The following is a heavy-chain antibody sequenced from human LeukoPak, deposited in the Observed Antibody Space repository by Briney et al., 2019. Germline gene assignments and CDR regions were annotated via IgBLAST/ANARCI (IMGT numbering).Heavy chain of an antibody. Sequence: ASVKVSCKSSGYTFTTYDINWVRQATGQGLEWMGWMNPNRGNTGYTQKFQGRVTMTRNTYISTAYMELSSLRSEDTAVYYCARGRGSGHKENWFDPWGQGTLVTVSS. V-gene: IGHV1-8*01. D-gene: IGHD6-19*01. CDR1: GYTFTTYD. CDR3: ARGRGSGHKENWFDP. CDR2: MNPNRGNT. J-gene: IGHJ5*02.